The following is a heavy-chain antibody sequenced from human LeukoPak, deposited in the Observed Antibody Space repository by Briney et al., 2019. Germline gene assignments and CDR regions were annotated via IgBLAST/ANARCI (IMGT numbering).Heavy chain of an antibody. CDR2: INWNGGST. CDR3: ARGGTLGIFGVVLRMDV. CDR1: GFTFDDYG. J-gene: IGHJ6*04. V-gene: IGHV3-20*04. D-gene: IGHD3-3*01. Sequence: GGSLRLSCAASGFTFDDYGMSWVRQAPGKGLEWVSGINWNGGSTGYADSVKGRFTISRDNAKNSLYLQMNSLRAEDTALYYCARGGTLGIFGVVLRMDVWGKGTTVTVSP.